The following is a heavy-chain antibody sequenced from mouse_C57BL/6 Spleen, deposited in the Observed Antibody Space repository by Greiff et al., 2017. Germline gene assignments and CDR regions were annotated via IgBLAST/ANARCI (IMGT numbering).Heavy chain of an antibody. Sequence: VKLQESGAELAKPGASVKLSCKASGYTFTSYWMHWVKQRPGQGLEWIGYINPSSGYPKDNQKFKAKATLTADKSSSTAYMQLSSLTYEDSAVYYCAVDTTVVAPFDYWGQGTTLTVSS. V-gene: IGHV1-7*01. J-gene: IGHJ2*01. D-gene: IGHD1-1*01. CDR1: GYTFTSYW. CDR2: INPSSGYP. CDR3: AVDTTVVAPFDY.